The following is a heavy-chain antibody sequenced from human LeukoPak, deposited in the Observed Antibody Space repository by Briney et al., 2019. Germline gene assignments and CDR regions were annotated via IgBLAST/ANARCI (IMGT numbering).Heavy chain of an antibody. J-gene: IGHJ4*02. CDR1: GPSTTSVYY. CDR2: LFQSGNT. Sequence: SETLSLSCAVSGPSTTSVYYWAWIRQPPGKGLERVGSLFQSGNTYYKPSLKSRVSLSMDTSKNHFSLRLTSVTAADTAIYYCASGNYDDYFDHWGQGTLVTVSP. V-gene: IGHV4-38-2*01. D-gene: IGHD3-3*01. CDR3: ASGNYDDYFDH.